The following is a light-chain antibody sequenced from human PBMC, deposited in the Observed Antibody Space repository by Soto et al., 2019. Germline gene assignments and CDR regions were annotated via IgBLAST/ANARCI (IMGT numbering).Light chain of an antibody. Sequence: DIQMTQSPSSVSASVGDRVTMTCRASQGINSWLAWYQQKPGKAPKLLIYAASNLQSGVPSRFSGSGSGTEFTLTISSLQPDDFATYYCQQYNSYPLTFGGGTKVDIK. CDR3: QQYNSYPLT. V-gene: IGKV1D-16*01. CDR2: AAS. CDR1: QGINSW. J-gene: IGKJ4*01.